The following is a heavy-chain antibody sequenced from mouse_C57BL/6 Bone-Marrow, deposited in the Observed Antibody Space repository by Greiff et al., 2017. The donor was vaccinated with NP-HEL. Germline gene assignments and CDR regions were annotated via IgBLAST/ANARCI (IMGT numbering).Heavy chain of an antibody. V-gene: IGHV5-2*01. CDR3: ARHPFLPCPYYYAMDY. CDR1: EYEFPSHD. J-gene: IGHJ4*01. Sequence: EVKLMESGGGLVQPGESLKLSCESNEYEFPSHDMSWVRKTPEKRLELVAAINSDGGSTYYPDTMERRFIISRDNTKKTLYLQMSSLRSEDTALYYCARHPFLPCPYYYAMDYWGQGTSVTVSS. CDR2: INSDGGST. D-gene: IGHD2-10*01.